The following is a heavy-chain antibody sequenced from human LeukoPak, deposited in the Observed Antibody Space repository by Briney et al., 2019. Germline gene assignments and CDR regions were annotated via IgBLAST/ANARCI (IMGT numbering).Heavy chain of an antibody. V-gene: IGHV1-18*01. CDR1: GYTFTSYG. Sequence: ASVKVSCKASGYTFTSYGISRVRQAPGQGLEWMGWISAYNGNTNYAQKLQGRVTMTTDTSTSTAYMELRSLRSDDTAVYYCAREQVGLEFTDYWGQGTLVTVSS. CDR2: ISAYNGNT. J-gene: IGHJ4*02. CDR3: AREQVGLEFTDY. D-gene: IGHD1-1*01.